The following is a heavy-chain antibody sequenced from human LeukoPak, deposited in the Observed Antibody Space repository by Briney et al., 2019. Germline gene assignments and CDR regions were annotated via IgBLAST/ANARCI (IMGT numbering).Heavy chain of an antibody. J-gene: IGHJ4*02. CDR3: AKELDTIFLDY. CDR2: AGWAGGST. Sequence: AGSLTLSCATSGFTFDCNNIHWVRQGPGQGLGWVSLAGWAGGSTFYSDSVRGRFTISRYSGRKSVYLQMNSLTTDDTAFYFCAKELDTIFLDYWSQGALVTVSS. V-gene: IGHV3-43*01. D-gene: IGHD3-3*01. CDR1: GFTFDCNN.